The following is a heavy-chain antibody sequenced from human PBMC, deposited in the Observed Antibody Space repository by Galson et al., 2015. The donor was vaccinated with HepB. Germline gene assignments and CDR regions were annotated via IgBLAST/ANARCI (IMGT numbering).Heavy chain of an antibody. J-gene: IGHJ3*02. CDR1: GFTFSSFS. D-gene: IGHD2-21*02. V-gene: IGHV3-30-3*01. Sequence: SLRLSCAASGFTFSSFSIHWVRQAPGKGLEWVTIISSDGSSKYYADSVRGRFTISRDNSKNKVYLQMNSLTTEDTAVYFCASLPTGYTVAATAGHNAFEIWGQGTMVTVSS. CDR3: ASLPTGYTVAATAGHNAFEI. CDR2: ISSDGSSK.